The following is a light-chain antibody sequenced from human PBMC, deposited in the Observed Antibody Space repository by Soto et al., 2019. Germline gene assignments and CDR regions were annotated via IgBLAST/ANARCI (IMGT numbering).Light chain of an antibody. CDR3: QESYSFLWGT. Sequence: DIQMTQSPSSLSASVGDRVTITCRTSQSISTSLNWYQQKAGKATKLLIYGASTLQSGVPLRFSGSGSGTDFTLTISSLQREDVATYDCQESYSFLWGTCGQGTKVEIK. V-gene: IGKV1-39*01. CDR2: GAS. CDR1: QSISTS. J-gene: IGKJ1*01.